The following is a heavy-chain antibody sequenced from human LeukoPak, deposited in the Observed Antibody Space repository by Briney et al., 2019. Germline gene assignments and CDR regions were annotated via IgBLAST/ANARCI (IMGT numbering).Heavy chain of an antibody. CDR2: IIPIFGTA. CDR3: ATSLTGYQKIDY. J-gene: IGHJ4*02. V-gene: IGHV1-69*06. CDR1: GGTFSSYA. D-gene: IGHD3-9*01. Sequence: SVKVSCKASGGTFSSYAISWVRQAPGQGLERMGGIIPIFGTANYAQKFQGRVTITADKSTSTAYMELSSLRSEDTAVYYCATSLTGYQKIDYWGQGTLVTVSS.